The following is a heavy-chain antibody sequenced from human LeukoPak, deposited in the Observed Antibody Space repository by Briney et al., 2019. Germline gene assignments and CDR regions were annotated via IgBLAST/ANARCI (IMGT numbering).Heavy chain of an antibody. Sequence: GRSLRLSCAASGFTFSTYTMHWVRQVPGKGLEWVGAISYDGTNEYYADSVKDRFAISRDNSKNTLFLQINTLRPEDTAVYYCARDQVGDWGQGTLVTVSS. V-gene: IGHV3-30*09. CDR2: ISYDGTNE. CDR1: GFTFSTYT. D-gene: IGHD3-16*01. CDR3: ARDQVGD. J-gene: IGHJ4*02.